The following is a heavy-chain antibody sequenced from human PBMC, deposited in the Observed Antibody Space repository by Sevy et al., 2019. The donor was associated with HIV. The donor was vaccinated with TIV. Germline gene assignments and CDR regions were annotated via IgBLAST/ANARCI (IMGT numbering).Heavy chain of an antibody. CDR2: INSNGDNT. V-gene: IGHV3-64D*06. Sequence: GGSLRLSCSASGFIFSTYTMHWVRQAPGKGLEYVSGINSNGDNTYYADSVKGRCTISRDNSENTLFLQMSSLRPDDTAMYYCVNSNSSTFHYWGQGTLVTVSS. CDR1: GFIFSTYT. D-gene: IGHD6-13*01. CDR3: VNSNSSTFHY. J-gene: IGHJ4*02.